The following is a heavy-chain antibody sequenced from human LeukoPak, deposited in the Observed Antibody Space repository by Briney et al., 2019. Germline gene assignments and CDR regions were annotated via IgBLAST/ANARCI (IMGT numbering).Heavy chain of an antibody. J-gene: IGHJ6*03. CDR2: IIPIFGTA. CDR1: GGTFSSYA. V-gene: IGHV1-69*13. CDR3: ARSPSTQKGKAYMDV. Sequence: GASVKVSCKASGGTFSSYAISWVRQAPGQGFEWMGGIIPIFGTANYAQKFQGRVTITADESTSTAYMELSSLRSEDTAVYYCARSPSTQKGKAYMDVWGKGTTVTISS.